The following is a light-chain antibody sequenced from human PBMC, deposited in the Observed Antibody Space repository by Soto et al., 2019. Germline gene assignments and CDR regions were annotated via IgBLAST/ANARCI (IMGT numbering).Light chain of an antibody. CDR2: GTS. CDR3: QQSGSSPPIT. V-gene: IGKV3-20*01. Sequence: EIGLTQSPGTLSLSRGETATVSFRASQMGSSTYFAWYQQKPGQAHRLLIYGTSSRATGIPDRFSGSGSGTDFTLTISRLEPEDFAVYYCQQSGSSPPITFGPGTRLEI. J-gene: IGKJ5*01. CDR1: QMGSSTY.